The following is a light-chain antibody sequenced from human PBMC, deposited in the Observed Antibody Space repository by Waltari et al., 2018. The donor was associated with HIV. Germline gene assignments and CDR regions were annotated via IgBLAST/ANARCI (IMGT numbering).Light chain of an antibody. J-gene: IGLJ3*02. V-gene: IGLV1-51*01. CDR3: ETWENSLSAGV. CDR2: GND. CDR1: TSNTAENY. Sequence: QSVLTQPPSVSAAPGQKVTITCPGRTSNTAENYVSWYQQLPGTAPKLLIYGNDKRPTGIPDRFSGSKSGTSATLDITGVQSGDGADYYCETWENSLSAGVFGGGTKLTVL.